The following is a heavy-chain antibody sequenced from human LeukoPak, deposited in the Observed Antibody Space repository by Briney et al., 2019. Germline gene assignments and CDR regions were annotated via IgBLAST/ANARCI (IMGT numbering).Heavy chain of an antibody. CDR1: GFTVRSNY. V-gene: IGHV3-53*04. CDR3: ASPRDYDTTGYRYDY. D-gene: IGHD3-22*01. J-gene: IGHJ4*02. Sequence: GGSLRLSCAASGFTVRSNYMSWVRQAPGKGLEWVSVIYSSGNIYYADSVKGRFTISRHNSKHTLYLQMNSLRAEDTAIYYCASPRDYDTTGYRYDYWGQGTLVTVSS. CDR2: IYSSGNI.